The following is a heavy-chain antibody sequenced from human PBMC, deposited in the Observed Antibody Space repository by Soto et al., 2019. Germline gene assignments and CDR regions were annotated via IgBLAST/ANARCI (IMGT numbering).Heavy chain of an antibody. V-gene: IGHV4-4*02. CDR2: IYNSGST. Sequence: SEALSLTWSVSGVYLSRGTYWLWLRQPRGKGVEGIGEIYNSGSTNYNPSRKSRVTISVDKSKNQFSLKLSSVTAADTAVYYCASSTYDILTGYRYPRNYGMDVWGQGTTVT. CDR3: ASSTYDILTGYRYPRNYGMDV. D-gene: IGHD3-9*01. CDR1: GVYLSRGTY. J-gene: IGHJ6*02.